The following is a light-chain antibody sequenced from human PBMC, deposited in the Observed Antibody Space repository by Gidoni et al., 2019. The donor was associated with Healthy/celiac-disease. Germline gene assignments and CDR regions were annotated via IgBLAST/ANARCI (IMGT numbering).Light chain of an antibody. CDR1: SRDVGCYNY. V-gene: IGLV2-14*03. Sequence: QSALTQPASVSGSPGQSITISCTGTSRDVGCYNYVSWYQQHPGKAPKLIIYDVINRPSGVSNRFSVSKSGNTAALTISGLQAEDEADYYCSSYTSSSTLVVFGGGTKLTVL. CDR2: DVI. CDR3: SSYTSSSTLVV. J-gene: IGLJ2*01.